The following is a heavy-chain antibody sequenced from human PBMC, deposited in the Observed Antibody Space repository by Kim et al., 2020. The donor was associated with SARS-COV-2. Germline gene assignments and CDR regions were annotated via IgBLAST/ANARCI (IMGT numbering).Heavy chain of an antibody. CDR2: VNWNSGDM. CDR3: TKDISKLSYEAFHV. Sequence: GGSLRLSCKISGFNSDDNAIYWVRHSPGKGLEWDSGVNWNSGDMNSEDSVRGRFIISRDNAEKSDYLQMNNLRHEDTALDFCTKDISKLSYEAFHVWG. J-gene: IGHJ6*03. D-gene: IGHD3-3*02. CDR1: GFNSDDNA. V-gene: IGHV3-9*02.